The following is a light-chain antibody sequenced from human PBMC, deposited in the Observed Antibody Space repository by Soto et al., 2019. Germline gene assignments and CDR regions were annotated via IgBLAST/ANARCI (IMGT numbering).Light chain of an antibody. V-gene: IGLV2-8*01. CDR3: TSYAVGINVV. J-gene: IGLJ2*01. CDR2: EVN. Sequence: QSALTQPPSASGSPGQSVTISCTGTSSDVGYYNYVSWYQQHPGKAPKLIIYEVNKRPSGVPDRFSGSKSGNTASLTVFGLQAEDEAEYYCTSYAVGINVVFGGGTKVTVL. CDR1: SSDVGYYNY.